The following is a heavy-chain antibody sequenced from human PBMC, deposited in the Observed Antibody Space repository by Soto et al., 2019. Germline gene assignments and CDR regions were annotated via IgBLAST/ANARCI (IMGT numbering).Heavy chain of an antibody. CDR3: ARDQTGAYYYYGMDV. CDR1: GYSISSGYY. V-gene: IGHV4-38-2*02. J-gene: IGHJ6*02. Sequence: ETLSLTCDVSGYSISSGYYWGWIRQPPGEGLEWIGSIHHSGKTYYNPSLKSQVSISLDTSKNRFSLRLTSVTAADTAVYYCARDQTGAYYYYGMDVWGLGTTVTVSS. D-gene: IGHD3-10*01. CDR2: IHHSGKT.